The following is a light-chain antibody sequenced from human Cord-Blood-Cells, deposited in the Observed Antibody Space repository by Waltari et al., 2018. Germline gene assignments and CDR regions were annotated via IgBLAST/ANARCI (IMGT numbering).Light chain of an antibody. V-gene: IGKV1-33*01. CDR1: QDISNY. CDR2: DAS. CDR3: QQYDNLSLT. Sequence: DIQMTQSPSSLSASGGGRVTITCQASQDISNYLNWYQQKPGKAPKLLIYDASNLETGVPSRFSGSGSGTDFTFTISSLQPEDIATYYCQQYDNLSLTFGGGTKVEIK. J-gene: IGKJ4*02.